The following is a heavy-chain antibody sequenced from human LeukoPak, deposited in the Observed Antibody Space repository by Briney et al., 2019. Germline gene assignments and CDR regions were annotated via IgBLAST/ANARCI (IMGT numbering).Heavy chain of an antibody. V-gene: IGHV4-39*01. Sequence: PSETLSLTCSVSGGSISSTNYYGAWVRQPPGKGLEWIGSINYSGTTYYTSPLRSRLSMSLDTSKHQFSLNLSSVTAAGTAVFYCVRLDCSTGTCYFDYWGQGTLVTVSS. CDR2: INYSGTT. CDR3: VRLDCSTGTCYFDY. CDR1: GGSISSTNYY. D-gene: IGHD2-15*01. J-gene: IGHJ4*02.